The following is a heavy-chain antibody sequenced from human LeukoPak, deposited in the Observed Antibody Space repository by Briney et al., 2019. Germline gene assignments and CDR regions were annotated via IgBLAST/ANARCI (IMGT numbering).Heavy chain of an antibody. J-gene: IGHJ4*02. V-gene: IGHV3-48*04. CDR3: ARDSLHDYDGSSYGYYFDY. D-gene: IGHD3-22*01. CDR2: IGSSGSLT. Sequence: GGSLRLSCAASGFTFTDFWMTWVRQPPGKGPEWISYIGSSGSLTYYADSVRGRFTVSRDNAKNSLYLQMNSLRVEDTAVYYCARDSLHDYDGSSYGYYFDYWGQGTLVTVSS. CDR1: GFTFTDFW.